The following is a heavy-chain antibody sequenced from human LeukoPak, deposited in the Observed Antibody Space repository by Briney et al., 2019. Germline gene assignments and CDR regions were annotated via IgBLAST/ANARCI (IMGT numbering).Heavy chain of an antibody. V-gene: IGHV3-23*01. CDR1: GFTFSSYT. CDR2: INGGGDSA. CDR3: AKGYSSTSCCLDY. D-gene: IGHD2-2*01. J-gene: IGHJ4*02. Sequence: GGSLRLSCIASGFTFSSYTMSWVRRAPGKGLEWVSSINGGGDSATYADSVKGRFTISRDNSRNTVFLQVNSLRAEDTAVYYCAKGYSSTSCCLDYWGQGTLVTVSS.